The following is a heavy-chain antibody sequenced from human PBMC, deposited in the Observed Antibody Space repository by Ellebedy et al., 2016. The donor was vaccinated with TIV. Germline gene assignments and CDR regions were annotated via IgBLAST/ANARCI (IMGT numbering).Heavy chain of an antibody. V-gene: IGHV3-30-3*01. CDR1: GFTFSQFA. CDR3: ARDGSCGGGKCYSGLPDF. J-gene: IGHJ4*02. Sequence: GGSLRLXXAPSGFTFSQFAVHWVRQALGKGLEWVAVISNDGTNEHYADSVKGRFTVSRDNSRKTVSLQMTSLRDDDTAVYYCARDGSCGGGKCYSGLPDFWGQGTLVTVSS. CDR2: ISNDGTNE. D-gene: IGHD2-15*01.